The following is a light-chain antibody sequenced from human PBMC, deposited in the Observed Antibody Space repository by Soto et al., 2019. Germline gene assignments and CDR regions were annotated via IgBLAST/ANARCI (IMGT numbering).Light chain of an antibody. CDR3: QQYGSSRWT. CDR2: GES. J-gene: IGKJ1*01. V-gene: IGKV3-20*01. CDR1: QSVSSSY. Sequence: EIVLTQSPATLSLSPGERATLSCRASQSVSSSYLAWYQQKPGQAPRLLIYGESSRATGIPDRFSGSGSGTDLTLTISRLEPEDFAVYYCQQYGSSRWTCGQGTKVDIK.